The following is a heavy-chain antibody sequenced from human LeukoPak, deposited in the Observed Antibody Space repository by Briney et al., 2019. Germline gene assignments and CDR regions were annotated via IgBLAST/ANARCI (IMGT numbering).Heavy chain of an antibody. V-gene: IGHV3-23*01. Sequence: GGSLRLSCAASGFTFSNYAMSWVRQAPGKGLEWVSAISGSGSNTYYADSVTGRFTISRDSSKNTLCLQMNSLRAEDTAVYYCAKHFGSSYGYYAYWGQGTLVTVSS. J-gene: IGHJ4*02. CDR1: GFTFSNYA. CDR2: ISGSGSNT. CDR3: AKHFGSSYGYYAY. D-gene: IGHD5-18*01.